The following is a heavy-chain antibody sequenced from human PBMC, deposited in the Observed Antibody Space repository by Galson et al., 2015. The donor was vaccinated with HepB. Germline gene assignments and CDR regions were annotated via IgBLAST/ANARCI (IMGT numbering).Heavy chain of an antibody. CDR3: AREGLGRAWELLRYFDY. V-gene: IGHV3-74*01. J-gene: IGHJ4*02. CDR1: GFTFNNYW. Sequence: SLRLSCAASGFTFNNYWMHWVRQVPGKGLVWVSRINSDGSSTNYADSVRGRFTISRDNAKNTLDLQMNSLRAEDAAVYYCAREGLGRAWELLRYFDYWGQGALVTVSS. CDR2: INSDGSST. D-gene: IGHD1-26*01.